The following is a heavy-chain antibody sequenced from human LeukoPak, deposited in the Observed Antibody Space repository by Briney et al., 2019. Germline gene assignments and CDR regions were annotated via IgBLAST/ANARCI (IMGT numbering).Heavy chain of an antibody. D-gene: IGHD3-10*01. V-gene: IGHV3-48*03. CDR1: GFTFDDYG. CDR3: ARDSGFGELLS. J-gene: IGHJ5*02. CDR2: ISSSGSTI. Sequence: GGSLRLSCAASGFTFDDYGMSWVRQAPGKGLEWVSYISSSGSTIYYADSVKGRFTISRDNAKNSLYLQMNSLRAEDTAVYYCARDSGFGELLSWGQGTLVTVSS.